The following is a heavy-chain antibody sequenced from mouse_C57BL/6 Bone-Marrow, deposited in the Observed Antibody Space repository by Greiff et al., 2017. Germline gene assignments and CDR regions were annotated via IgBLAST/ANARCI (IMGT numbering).Heavy chain of an antibody. D-gene: IGHD2-3*01. CDR1: GYAFSSSW. CDR3: AIDGYYWFAY. V-gene: IGHV1-82*01. CDR2: IYPGDGDT. Sequence: QVQLQQSGPELVKPGASVKISCKASGYAFSSSWMNWVKQRPGKGLEWIGRIYPGDGDTNYNQKFKGKATLTVDKSSSTAYMQLSSLTSEDSAVYYCAIDGYYWFAYWGQGTLVTVSA. J-gene: IGHJ3*01.